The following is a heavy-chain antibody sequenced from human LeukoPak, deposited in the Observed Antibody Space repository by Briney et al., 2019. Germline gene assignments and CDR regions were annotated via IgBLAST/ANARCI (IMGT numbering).Heavy chain of an antibody. Sequence: GGSLRLSCAASGFTFDDYTMHWVRQAPGKGLEWVSLIRWDGGSTYYADSVKGRFTISRDNAKNSLYLQMNSLRADDTAVYYCARDMFFEAIWGPGTMVTVSS. D-gene: IGHD3-10*02. CDR2: IRWDGGST. CDR3: ARDMFFEAI. CDR1: GFTFDDYT. V-gene: IGHV3-43*01. J-gene: IGHJ3*02.